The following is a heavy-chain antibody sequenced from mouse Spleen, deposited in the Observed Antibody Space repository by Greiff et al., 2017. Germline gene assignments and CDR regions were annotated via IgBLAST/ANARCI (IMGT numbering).Heavy chain of an antibody. CDR1: GYTFTDYY. CDR2: INPYNGGT. D-gene: IGHD1-1*01. J-gene: IGHJ1*01. V-gene: IGHV1-19*01. CDR3: ARGPDYYYGSSYDWYFDV. Sequence: EVQLQQSGPVLVKPGASVKMSCKASGYTFTDYYMNWVKQSHGKSLEWIGVINPYNGGTSYNQKFKGKATLTVDKSSSTAYMELNSLTSEDSAVYYCARGPDYYYGSSYDWYFDVWGAGTTVTVSS.